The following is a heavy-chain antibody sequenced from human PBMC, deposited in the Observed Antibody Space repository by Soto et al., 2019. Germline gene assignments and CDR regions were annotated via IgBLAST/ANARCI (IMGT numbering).Heavy chain of an antibody. Sequence: SVKVSCKASGGTFSSYTISWVRQAPGQGLEWMGRIIPILGIANYAQKFQGRVTITADKSTSTAYMELSSLRSEDTAVYYCARLLGSQSTFGARPHMDVWGQGTTVTVSS. CDR3: ARLLGSQSTFGARPHMDV. D-gene: IGHD3-16*01. V-gene: IGHV1-69*02. J-gene: IGHJ6*02. CDR2: IIPILGIA. CDR1: GGTFSSYT.